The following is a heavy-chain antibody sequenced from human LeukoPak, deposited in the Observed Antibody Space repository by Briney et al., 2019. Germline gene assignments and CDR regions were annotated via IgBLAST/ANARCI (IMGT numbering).Heavy chain of an antibody. D-gene: IGHD5-18*01. J-gene: IGHJ4*02. CDR2: INKDETEE. V-gene: IGHV3-7*03. CDR3: ARTSGYSYGSNFVAY. Sequence: GGSLRLSCEASGFTMSNYWMTWVRQIPGKGLEWVADINKDETEENYVDSVKGRFTISRDNAKNSLYLQMNSLRAEDTAVYYCARTSGYSYGSNFVAYWGQGTLVTVSS. CDR1: GFTMSNYW.